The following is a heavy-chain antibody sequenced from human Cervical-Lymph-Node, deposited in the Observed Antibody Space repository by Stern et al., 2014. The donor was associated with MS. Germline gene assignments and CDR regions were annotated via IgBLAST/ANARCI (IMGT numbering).Heavy chain of an antibody. CDR3: AKAPIAMVGSYLDS. J-gene: IGHJ4*02. V-gene: IGHV3-30*18. Sequence: VQLVESGGGVVQPGKSLRLSCAASGFTFSTSGMHWVRQAPGTGLAQVNFMSFDGSEKYFADAVKGRFATSRDNSKDTLHLEMNSLRVDDTAVYYCAKAPIAMVGSYLDSWGQGTLVIVSS. CDR2: MSFDGSEK. D-gene: IGHD6-19*01. CDR1: GFTFSTSG.